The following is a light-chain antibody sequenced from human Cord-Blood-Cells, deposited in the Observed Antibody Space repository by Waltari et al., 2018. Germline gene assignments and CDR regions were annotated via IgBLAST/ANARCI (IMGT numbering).Light chain of an antibody. J-gene: IGLJ2*01. Sequence: QSALTQPASVSGSPGQSFPIPCTGTSSDVGGYNSVSWYQLHPGKAPKLMIYDVSNRPSGVSNRFSGSKSGNAASLTISGLQADDEADYYCSSYTSSSTLVFGGGTKLTVL. CDR3: SSYTSSSTLV. V-gene: IGLV2-14*01. CDR2: DVS. CDR1: SSDVGGYNS.